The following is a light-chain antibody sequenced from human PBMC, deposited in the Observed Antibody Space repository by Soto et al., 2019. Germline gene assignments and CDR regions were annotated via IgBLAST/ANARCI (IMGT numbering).Light chain of an antibody. CDR3: QQYGSSPQPT. Sequence: EIVLTQSPGTLSLSPGERATLSCRASQSVSSSYLAWYQQKPGQAPRLLIYGASSRATGIPDRFSGSGSGTDFTLTISRLEPEDFAVYYCQQYGSSPQPTFGQGTKVDIK. V-gene: IGKV3-20*01. J-gene: IGKJ1*01. CDR1: QSVSSSY. CDR2: GAS.